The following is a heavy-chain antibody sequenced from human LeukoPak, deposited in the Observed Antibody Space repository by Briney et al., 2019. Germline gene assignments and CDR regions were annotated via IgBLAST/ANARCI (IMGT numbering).Heavy chain of an antibody. V-gene: IGHV3-49*04. Sequence: GGSLRLPCAASGFTFGDYAMSWVRQAPGKGLEWVGFIRTEAYDGATDYGASVKGRFTISRDDSKNIAYLQMNSLNTEDTAVYYCTRTFGHYYFYMDVWGKGTTVIVSS. J-gene: IGHJ6*03. CDR3: TRTFGHYYFYMDV. CDR1: GFTFGDYA. D-gene: IGHD3-16*01. CDR2: IRTEAYDGAT.